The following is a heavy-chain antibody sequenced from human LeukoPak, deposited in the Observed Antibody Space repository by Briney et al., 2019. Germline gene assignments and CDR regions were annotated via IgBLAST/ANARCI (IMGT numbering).Heavy chain of an antibody. V-gene: IGHV4-59*08. D-gene: IGHD3-22*01. CDR1: GSSINNNF. CDR2: IYSSGSA. J-gene: IGHJ4*01. CDR3: ARHRDYYDT. Sequence: SETLSLTCTVSGSSINNNFWTWIRQPPGKGLEWIGYIYSSGSANYNPSIKSRVIISGDTSKNQISLKLTSVTAADTAVYFCARHRDYYDTWGRGTLVSVSS.